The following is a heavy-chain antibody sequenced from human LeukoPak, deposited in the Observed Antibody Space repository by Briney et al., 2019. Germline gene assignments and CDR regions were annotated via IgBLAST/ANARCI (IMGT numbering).Heavy chain of an antibody. J-gene: IGHJ6*02. D-gene: IGHD3-10*01. CDR3: AAGAYYYGSGKNNYYYYGMDV. V-gene: IGHV1-18*01. CDR2: ISAYNGNT. Sequence: ASVKVSCKASGYTFTSYGISWVRQAPGQGLEWMGWISAYNGNTNYAQKLQGRVTMTTDTSTSTAYMELSSLRSEDTAVYYCAAGAYYYGSGKNNYYYYGMDVWGQGTTVTVSS. CDR1: GYTFTSYG.